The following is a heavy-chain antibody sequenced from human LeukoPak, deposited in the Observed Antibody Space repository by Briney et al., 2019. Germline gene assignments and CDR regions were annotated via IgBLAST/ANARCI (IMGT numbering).Heavy chain of an antibody. D-gene: IGHD6-13*01. V-gene: IGHV1-8*02. CDR3: ARGGIAEAGLDY. CDR2: MNPNSGNT. J-gene: IGHJ4*02. Sequence: ASVKVSCTASRYTFAIFDIYSVRQAAGQGVEWMGWMNPNSGNTGYAEKCQGRVAMTRSTSMSTAYMELSSLTSEDTAVYYCARGGIAEAGLDYWGRGTLVIVSS. CDR1: RYTFAIFD.